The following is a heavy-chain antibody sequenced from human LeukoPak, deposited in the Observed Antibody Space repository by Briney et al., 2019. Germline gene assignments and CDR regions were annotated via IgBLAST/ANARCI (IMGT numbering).Heavy chain of an antibody. V-gene: IGHV1-18*01. Sequence: GASVNVSCKASGYTFTSYGISWVRQAPGQGLEWMGRISAYNGNTNYAQKLQGRVTMTTDTSTSTAYMELRSLRSDDTAVYYCARDYYYGSGSYPQNWFDPWGQGTLVTVSS. J-gene: IGHJ5*02. D-gene: IGHD3-10*01. CDR2: ISAYNGNT. CDR3: ARDYYYGSGSYPQNWFDP. CDR1: GYTFTSYG.